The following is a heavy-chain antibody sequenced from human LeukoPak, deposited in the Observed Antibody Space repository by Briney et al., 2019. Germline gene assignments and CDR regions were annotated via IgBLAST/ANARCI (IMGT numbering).Heavy chain of an antibody. CDR1: GYTFTGYF. CDR2: INADNGDT. Sequence: ASVKVSCKASGYTFTGYFIHWVRQAPGEGLEWMGWINADNGDTKPTQRFQGRVAMTRDTSISTAYMELSTPTSDDTAVYYCARGDYAKPFDPWGQGTLVTVSS. J-gene: IGHJ5*02. V-gene: IGHV1-2*02. D-gene: IGHD4-17*01. CDR3: ARGDYAKPFDP.